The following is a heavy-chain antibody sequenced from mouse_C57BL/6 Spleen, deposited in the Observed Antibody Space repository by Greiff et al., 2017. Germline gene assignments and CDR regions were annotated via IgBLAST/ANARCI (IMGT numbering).Heavy chain of an antibody. V-gene: IGHV1-39*01. CDR2: INPNYGTP. CDR1: GYSFTDYN. CDR3: ARTVTTVVATGRWYFDV. Sequence: VQLQQSGPELVKPGASVKISCKASGYSFTDYNLNWVKQSNGKSLEWIGVINPNYGTPSYNQKFKGKATLTVDQSSSTAYMQLNSLTSEDSAVYYCARTVTTVVATGRWYFDVWGTGTTVTVSS. J-gene: IGHJ1*03. D-gene: IGHD1-1*01.